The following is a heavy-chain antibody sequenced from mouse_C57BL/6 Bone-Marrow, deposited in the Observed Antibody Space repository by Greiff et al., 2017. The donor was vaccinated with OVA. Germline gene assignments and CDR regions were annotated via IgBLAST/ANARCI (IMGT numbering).Heavy chain of an antibody. J-gene: IGHJ2*01. D-gene: IGHD2-3*01. V-gene: IGHV5-6*02. CDR3: ARRRYYDY. Sequence: DVKLQESGGDLVKPGGSLKLSCAASGFTFSSYGMSCVRQTPDKRLEWVATISSGGSYTYYPDSVKGRFTISRDNAKNTLYLQMSSLKSEDTAMYYCARRRYYDYWGQGTTLTVSS. CDR1: GFTFSSYG. CDR2: ISSGGSYT.